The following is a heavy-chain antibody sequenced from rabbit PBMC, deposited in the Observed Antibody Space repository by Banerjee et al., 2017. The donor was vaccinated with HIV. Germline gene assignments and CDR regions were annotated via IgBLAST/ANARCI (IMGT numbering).Heavy chain of an antibody. CDR3: ARRDASTSGYAIEDNL. CDR2: IHAGSSGST. CDR1: GFSFSSSYY. V-gene: IGHV1S45*01. J-gene: IGHJ4*01. D-gene: IGHD1-1*01. Sequence: QEQLVESGGDLVKPGASLTLTCTASGFSFSSSYYMCWVRQAPGKGLEWIACIHAGSSGSTYYASWAKGRFTISKTSSTTVTLQMTSLTAADTATYFCARRDASTSGYAIEDNLWGPGTLVTVS.